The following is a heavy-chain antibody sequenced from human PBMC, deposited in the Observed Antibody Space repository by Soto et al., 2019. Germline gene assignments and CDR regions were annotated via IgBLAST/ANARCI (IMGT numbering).Heavy chain of an antibody. CDR1: GYNFINYW. CDR3: ASQDSSGYYYYGVDV. D-gene: IGHD3-22*01. Sequence: EVQLVQSRAEVKKPGESLMISCKGSGYNFINYWIGWVRQMHGKGLEWLGIIYPGDSATRYSPSFQGTVTISADKSISTAYLQWTSLKASDTAMYFCASQDSSGYYYYGVDVWGQGTTVTVSS. J-gene: IGHJ6*02. V-gene: IGHV5-51*01. CDR2: IYPGDSAT.